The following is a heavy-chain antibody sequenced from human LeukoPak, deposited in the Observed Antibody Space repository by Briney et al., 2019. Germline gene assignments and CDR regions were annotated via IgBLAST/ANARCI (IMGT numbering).Heavy chain of an antibody. CDR1: GFPFSSSA. D-gene: IGHD3-9*01. J-gene: IGHJ4*02. CDR3: AKDYDMWTGSLDY. CDR2: ITDTGDST. V-gene: IGHV3-23*01. Sequence: GGSLRLSCAASGFPFSSSAMTWVRQAPGKGLEWVSTITDTGDSTHYADSVKGRFTFSRDNSKNTLYLQMNSLRAEDTAVYFCAKDYDMWTGSLDYWGQGTLSPSPQ.